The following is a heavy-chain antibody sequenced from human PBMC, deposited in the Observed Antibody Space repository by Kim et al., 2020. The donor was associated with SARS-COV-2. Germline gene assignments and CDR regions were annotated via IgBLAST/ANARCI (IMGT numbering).Heavy chain of an antibody. CDR1: GFTFSSYA. J-gene: IGHJ4*02. Sequence: GGSLRLSCAASGFTFSSYAMHWVRQAPGKGLEWVAVISYDGSNKYYADSVKGRFTISRDNSKNTLYLQMNSLRAEDTAVYYCARLSGESSWSAVGGRFDYWGQGTLVTVSS. V-gene: IGHV3-30-3*01. CDR2: ISYDGSNK. D-gene: IGHD6-13*01. CDR3: ARLSGESSWSAVGGRFDY.